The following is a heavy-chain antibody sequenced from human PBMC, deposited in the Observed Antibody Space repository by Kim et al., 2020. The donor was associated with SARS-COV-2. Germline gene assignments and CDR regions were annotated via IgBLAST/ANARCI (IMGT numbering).Heavy chain of an antibody. CDR3: ARAPSGSYNDY. CDR2: IHHSGNT. J-gene: IGHJ4*02. D-gene: IGHD1-26*01. V-gene: IGHV4-59*01. Sequence: SETLSLTCTVSGGSINAYYWSWLRLPPGKGLEWIGYIHHSGNTNHNPSLKGRVTISMDTSKSQFSLRLTSVTAADTALYYCARAPSGSYNDYWVRGTLVT. CDR1: GGSINAYY.